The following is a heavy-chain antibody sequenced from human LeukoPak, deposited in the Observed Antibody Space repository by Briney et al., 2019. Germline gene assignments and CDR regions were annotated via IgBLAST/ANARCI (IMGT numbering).Heavy chain of an antibody. CDR3: ARDSAAAAGTGYYYYMDV. CDR2: INPNSGGT. CDR1: GYTFTGYY. V-gene: IGHV1-2*02. J-gene: IGHJ6*03. D-gene: IGHD6-13*01. Sequence: ASVKVSCKASGYTFTGYYMHWVRQAPGQGLEWMGWINPNSGGTNYAQKFQGRVTMTRDTSISTAYMELSRLRSDDTAVYYCARDSAAAAGTGYYYYMDVWGKGTTVTVSS.